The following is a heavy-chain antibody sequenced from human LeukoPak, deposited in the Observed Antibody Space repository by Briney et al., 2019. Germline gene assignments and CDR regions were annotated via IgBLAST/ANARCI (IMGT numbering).Heavy chain of an antibody. J-gene: IGHJ4*02. D-gene: IGHD3-22*01. V-gene: IGHV3-23*01. CDR3: AKGGTMIVANFDY. Sequence: KTGGSLRLSCAASGFTFSSYAMSWVRQAPGKGLEWVSAISGSGGSTYYADSVKGRFTISRDNSKNTLYLQMNSLRAEDTAVYYCAKGGTMIVANFDYWGQGTLVTVSS. CDR2: ISGSGGST. CDR1: GFTFSSYA.